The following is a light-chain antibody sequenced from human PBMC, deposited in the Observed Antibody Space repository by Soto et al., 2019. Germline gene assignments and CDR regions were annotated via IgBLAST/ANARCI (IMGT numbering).Light chain of an antibody. J-gene: IGLJ2*01. CDR1: SSNIGNNY. CDR2: DNN. Sequence: QSVLTQPPSVSATPGQKVTISCSGSSSNIGNNYVSWYQQFPGTAPKLLISDNNKRPSGIPDRFSGSKSGTSATLGITGLQTGDEAEYYCGTWDSSLSAVVFGGGTQLTVL. CDR3: GTWDSSLSAVV. V-gene: IGLV1-51*01.